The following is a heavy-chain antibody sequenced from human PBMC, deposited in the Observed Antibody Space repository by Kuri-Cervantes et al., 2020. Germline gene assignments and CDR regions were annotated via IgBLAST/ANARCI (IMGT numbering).Heavy chain of an antibody. V-gene: IGHV3-23*01. CDR1: GFTFSSYA. CDR2: ISGSGGST. J-gene: IGHJ6*02. Sequence: GGSLRPSCVASGFTFSSYAMSWVRQAPGKGLEWVSAISGSGGSTYYADSVKGRFTISRDNSKNTLYLQMNSLRAEDTSVYYCAKDAVAGPYYYYYYGMDVWGQGTTVTVSS. D-gene: IGHD6-19*01. CDR3: AKDAVAGPYYYYYYGMDV.